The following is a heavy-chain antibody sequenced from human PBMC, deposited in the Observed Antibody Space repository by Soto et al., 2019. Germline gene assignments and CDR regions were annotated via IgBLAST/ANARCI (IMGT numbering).Heavy chain of an antibody. CDR3: ARGGLGYDTNYFDY. J-gene: IGHJ4*02. V-gene: IGHV4-34*01. D-gene: IGHD5-12*01. CDR1: GESFSDFY. CDR2: INPSGST. Sequence: QVQLQQWGAGLLKPSETLSLTCAVTGESFSDFYWTWIRQPPGKGLEWIGQINPSGSTNYNPSRMSRVSISVDKTKKQFSLKLITVTAADTAVYNCARGGLGYDTNYFDYWGQRNLVTVSS.